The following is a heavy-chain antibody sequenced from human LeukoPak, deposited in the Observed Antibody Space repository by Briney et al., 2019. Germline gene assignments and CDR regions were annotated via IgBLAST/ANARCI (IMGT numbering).Heavy chain of an antibody. V-gene: IGHV4-59*01. J-gene: IGHJ6*03. CDR3: ARGITILYMDI. CDR1: GGSISSYY. D-gene: IGHD3-3*01. Sequence: SETLSLTCTVSGGSISSYYWSWIRQPPGKGLEWIGYIYYSGSTNYNPSLKSRVTISVDTSKNQFSLKLSSVTAADTAVYYCARGITILYMDIWGKGTTVTVSS. CDR2: IYYSGST.